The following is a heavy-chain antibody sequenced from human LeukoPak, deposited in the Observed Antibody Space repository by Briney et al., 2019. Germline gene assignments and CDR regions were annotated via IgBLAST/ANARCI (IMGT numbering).Heavy chain of an antibody. Sequence: PGGSLRLSCAASGFTFDDYAMHWVRQAPGKGLEWVSGISWNSGSIGYADSVKGRFTISRDNAKNSLYLQMNSLRAEDTAVYYCARDLSGWYSYWGQGTLVTVSS. CDR1: GFTFDDYA. V-gene: IGHV3-9*01. CDR3: ARDLSGWYSY. D-gene: IGHD6-19*01. CDR2: ISWNSGSI. J-gene: IGHJ4*02.